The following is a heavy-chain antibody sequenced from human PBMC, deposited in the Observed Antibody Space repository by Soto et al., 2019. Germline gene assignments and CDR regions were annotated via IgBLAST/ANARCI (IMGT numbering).Heavy chain of an antibody. J-gene: IGHJ4*02. V-gene: IGHV3-23*01. CDR3: AKSSSFYCGSTNCYIY. CDR1: GFAFSSFA. D-gene: IGHD2-2*02. Sequence: GGSLRLSCAASGFAFSSFAMNWVRQAPGKGLEWVSGISSNGVKTYFADPVKGRFTISRDNSKNTLYLQMNSLRAEDTAVYYCAKSSSFYCGSTNCYIYWGQGTLVTVSS. CDR2: ISSNGVKT.